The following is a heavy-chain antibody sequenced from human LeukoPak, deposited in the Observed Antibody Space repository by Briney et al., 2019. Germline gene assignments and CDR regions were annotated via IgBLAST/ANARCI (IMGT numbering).Heavy chain of an antibody. CDR1: GYSFTIYW. CDR3: ASPPTRECSSISCPLSY. CDR2: IYPGDSDT. Sequence: GESLKISCKGSGYSFTIYWIGWVRQMPGKGLEWMGIIYPGDSDTRYSPSFQGQVTISADKSISTAYLQWSSLKASDTAMYYCASPPTRECSSISCPLSYWGQGTLVTVSS. V-gene: IGHV5-51*01. J-gene: IGHJ4*02. D-gene: IGHD2-2*01.